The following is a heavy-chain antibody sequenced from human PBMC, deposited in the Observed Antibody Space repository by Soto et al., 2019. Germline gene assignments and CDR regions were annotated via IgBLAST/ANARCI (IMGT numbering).Heavy chain of an antibody. V-gene: IGHV3-23*01. D-gene: IGHD1-1*01. CDR3: ANPPPTLESTIYYYYVMDV. CDR2: ISGSGGST. J-gene: IGHJ6*02. CDR1: GFTFSSYA. Sequence: EVQLLESGGGLVQPGGSLRLSCAASGFTFSSYAMTWVRQAPGKGLEWVSAISGSGGSTYYADSVKGRFTISRDNSKNTLYLQMDNLRAEDTAVYYGANPPPTLESTIYYYYVMDVWGQGTTVTVSS.